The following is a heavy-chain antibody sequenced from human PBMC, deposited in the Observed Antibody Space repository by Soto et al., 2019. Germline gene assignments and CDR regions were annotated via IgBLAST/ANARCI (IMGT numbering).Heavy chain of an antibody. CDR3: ATLAGDSAARVN. J-gene: IGHJ4*02. CDR1: GGTFSSSA. Sequence: QVQLVQSGAEVKKRGSSVKVSCKASGGTFSSSAISWVRQAPGQGLEWMGGIIPIFGKAKYAQKFQRRVTIIADESTSTAYMELSSLTSEDTAVYFCATLAGDSAARVNWGQGTLVTVSS. D-gene: IGHD5-18*01. CDR2: IIPIFGKA. V-gene: IGHV1-69*12.